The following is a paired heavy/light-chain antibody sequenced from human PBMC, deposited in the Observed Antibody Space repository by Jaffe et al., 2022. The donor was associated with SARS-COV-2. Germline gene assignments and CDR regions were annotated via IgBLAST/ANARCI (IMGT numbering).Heavy chain of an antibody. J-gene: IGHJ4*02. V-gene: IGHV5-51*01. Sequence: EVQLVQSGPEVKKPGESLKISCKGFGYSFTTDWIGWVRQMPGKGLEWMGIIFPSDSDTRYSPSFQGQVTISVDKSINTAYLQWSSLKASDTAMYYCTRRPVADYWGQGTLVTVSS. CDR3: TRRPVADY. D-gene: IGHD6-19*01. CDR1: GYSFTTDW. CDR2: IFPSDSDT.
Light chain of an antibody. CDR3: QQYGSSPYT. V-gene: IGKV3-20*01. CDR2: GAS. Sequence: EIVLTQSPGTLSLSPGERATLSCRASQSVSGRYLTWHQQRPGQAPRLLIYGASSRAAGIPDRFSGSGSGTDFTLTISRLEPEDFAVYYCQQYGSSPYTFGQGTKLEIK. J-gene: IGKJ2*01. CDR1: QSVSGRY.